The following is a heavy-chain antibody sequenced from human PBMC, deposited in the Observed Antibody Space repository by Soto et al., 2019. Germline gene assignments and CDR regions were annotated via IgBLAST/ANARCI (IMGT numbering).Heavy chain of an antibody. CDR1: GFTISTYT. J-gene: IGHJ4*02. D-gene: IGHD6-13*01. Sequence: GGSLRLSCSASGFTISTYTMNWVRQAPGKGLEWISSTHYADSVRGRFTVSRDNSKNSLSLRMNSLRDEDTAVYFCAKRSPYSSGWYSPIFDYWGQGALVTVSS. CDR3: AKRSPYSSGWYSPIFDY. CDR2: T. V-gene: IGHV3-23*05.